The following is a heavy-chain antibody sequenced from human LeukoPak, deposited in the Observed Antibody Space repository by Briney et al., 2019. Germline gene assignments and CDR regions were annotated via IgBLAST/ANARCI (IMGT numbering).Heavy chain of an antibody. J-gene: IGHJ4*02. D-gene: IGHD3-16*01. CDR3: VRDVAFGFCNTTTCRYPFDS. CDR1: GFNFRGYN. CDR2: MSTSSTYI. Sequence: PGGSLRLSCAASGFNFRGYNMNWVRQAPGKGLEWVSSMSTSSTYIYYADSIKGRFTISRDDARSLLYLQMDSLRAEDTAVYYCVRDVAFGFCNTTTCRYPFDSWGQGTLVTVSS. V-gene: IGHV3-21*06.